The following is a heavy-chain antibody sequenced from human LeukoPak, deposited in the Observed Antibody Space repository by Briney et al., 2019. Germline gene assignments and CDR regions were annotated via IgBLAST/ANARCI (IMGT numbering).Heavy chain of an antibody. J-gene: IGHJ4*02. CDR2: IIPILGIA. V-gene: IGHV1-69*04. Sequence: ASVTVSFTASGGTFTSYAISWVRQAPGQGLEWMGRIIPILGIANYAQKFQGRVTITADKSTSTAYMELSSLRSEDTAVYYCGKDGDMVRGVYWGQGTLVTVSS. CDR3: GKDGDMVRGVY. CDR1: GGTFTSYA. D-gene: IGHD3-10*01.